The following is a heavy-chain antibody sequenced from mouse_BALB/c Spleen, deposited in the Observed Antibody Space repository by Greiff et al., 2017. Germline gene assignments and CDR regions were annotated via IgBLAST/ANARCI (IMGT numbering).Heavy chain of an antibody. CDR1: GYSFTGYF. V-gene: IGHV1-20*02. CDR2: INPYNGDT. Sequence: LVESGASVKISCKASGYSFTGYFMNWVMQSHGKSLEWIGRINPYNGDTFYNQKFKGKATLTVDKSSSTAHMELRSLASEDSAVYYCARDSLLRFDYWGQGTTLTVSS. CDR3: ARDSLLRFDY. D-gene: IGHD1-2*01. J-gene: IGHJ2*01.